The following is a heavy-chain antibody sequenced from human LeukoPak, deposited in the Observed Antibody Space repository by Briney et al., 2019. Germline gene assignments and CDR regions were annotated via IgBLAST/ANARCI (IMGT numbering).Heavy chain of an antibody. V-gene: IGHV4-39*07. J-gene: IGHJ4*02. D-gene: IGHD2-21*02. CDR2: IYYSGST. CDR1: GGSISSSSYY. Sequence: SETLSLTCTVSGGSISSSSYYWGWIRQPPGKGLEWIGSIYYSGSTHYNPSLKSRVTISVDTSKNHFSLKLSSVTAADTAVYYCARVGDTATDYWGQGTLVTVSS. CDR3: ARVGDTATDY.